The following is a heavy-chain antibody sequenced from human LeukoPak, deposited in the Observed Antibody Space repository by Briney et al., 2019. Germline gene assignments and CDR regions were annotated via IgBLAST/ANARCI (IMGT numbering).Heavy chain of an antibody. D-gene: IGHD1-14*01. J-gene: IGHJ1*01. V-gene: IGHV3-49*04. CDR1: GFTFGNYA. CDR3: TRDENDDITSEDMQE. Sequence: GGSLRLSCTGSGFTFGNYAISWVRQAPGKGLEWVGFIRSKTYGETTEYGTSVKGRFTTSRDDSKSIAYLEMNGLRIEDTAIYYCTRDENDDITSEDMQEWGQGTLVIVSA. CDR2: IRSKTYGETT.